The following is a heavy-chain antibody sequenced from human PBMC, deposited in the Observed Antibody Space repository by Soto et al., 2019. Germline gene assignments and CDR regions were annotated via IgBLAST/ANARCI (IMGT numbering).Heavy chain of an antibody. CDR1: GFTLNNYA. CDR3: ARGYTYFRNYFDY. CDR2: LSGGGSTT. Sequence: EVQLLESGGGLVQPGGSLRLSCAVSGFTLNNYAMSWVRQAPGKWLEWVSSLSGGGSTTNYAESVRGRFTISRDISRTTLFLEMSSLRAEDTALYYCARGYTYFRNYFDYWGQGALVTVSS. J-gene: IGHJ4*02. D-gene: IGHD5-18*01. V-gene: IGHV3-23*01.